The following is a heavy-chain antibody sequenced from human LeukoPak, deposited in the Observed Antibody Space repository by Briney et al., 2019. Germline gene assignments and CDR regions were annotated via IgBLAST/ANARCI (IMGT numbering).Heavy chain of an antibody. Sequence: GGSLRLSCAASGFTFTTYWMSWVRQLPGKGLEWVANINQDGTEKYYVDSVKGRFTISRDNAKNSLDLQMNSLRVEDTAVYYCARDMVGATKDGFDYWGQGTLVTVSS. CDR3: ARDMVGATKDGFDY. CDR2: INQDGTEK. J-gene: IGHJ4*02. V-gene: IGHV3-7*01. D-gene: IGHD1-26*01. CDR1: GFTFTTYW.